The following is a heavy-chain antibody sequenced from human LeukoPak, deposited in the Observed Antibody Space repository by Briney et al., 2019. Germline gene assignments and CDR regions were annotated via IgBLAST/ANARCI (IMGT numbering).Heavy chain of an antibody. J-gene: IGHJ5*02. CDR1: GFTFSTFG. Sequence: GGSLRLSCAASGFTFSTFGMHWVRQPPGKGLVWVSRIYVDGRTTNYADSVKGRFTISRDNAKNTVYLEMNSLSVEDTATYYCIRDFRSADLWGQGTLVTVTS. V-gene: IGHV3-74*01. CDR2: IYVDGRTT. CDR3: IRDFRSADL.